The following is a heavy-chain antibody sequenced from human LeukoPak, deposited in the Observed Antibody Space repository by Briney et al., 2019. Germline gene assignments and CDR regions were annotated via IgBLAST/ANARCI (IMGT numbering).Heavy chain of an antibody. J-gene: IGHJ3*02. CDR3: ARFIFGAFDI. V-gene: IGHV4-59*07. CDR2: IYYSGST. Sequence: SDTLSLTCTVSGGPMSSYHWRWLRQPPGGGVEWIGYIYYSGSTNYNPSLKSRVTISVDTSKTQFSLKLSSVTAADTAVYYCARFIFGAFDIWGQGTMVTVSS. CDR1: GGPMSSYH. D-gene: IGHD2-21*01.